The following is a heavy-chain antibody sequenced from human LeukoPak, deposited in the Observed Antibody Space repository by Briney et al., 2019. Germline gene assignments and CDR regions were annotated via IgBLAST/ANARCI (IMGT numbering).Heavy chain of an antibody. J-gene: IGHJ6*03. V-gene: IGHV3-20*04. D-gene: IGHD3-3*01. CDR3: ARVFGVVIIGYMDV. CDR2: INWNGGST. Sequence: PGGSLRLSCAASGFTFSSYWMHWVRQAPGKGLEWVSGINWNGGSTGYADSVKGRFTISRDNAKNSLYLQMNSLRAEDTALYYCARVFGVVIIGYMDVWGKGTTVTVSS. CDR1: GFTFSSYW.